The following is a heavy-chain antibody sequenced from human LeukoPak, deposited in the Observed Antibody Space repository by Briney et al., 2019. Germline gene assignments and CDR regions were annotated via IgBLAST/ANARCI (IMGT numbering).Heavy chain of an antibody. CDR3: ARAGRDYDFWSGYYNYFDY. CDR1: GYTFTSYD. D-gene: IGHD3-3*01. J-gene: IGHJ4*02. Sequence: ASVKVSCKASGYTFTSYDINWVRQATGQGLEWMGWMNPNSGNTGYAQKFQGRVTITRNTSISTAYMELSSLRSEDTAVYYCARAGRDYDFWSGYYNYFDYWGQGTLVTVSS. V-gene: IGHV1-8*03. CDR2: MNPNSGNT.